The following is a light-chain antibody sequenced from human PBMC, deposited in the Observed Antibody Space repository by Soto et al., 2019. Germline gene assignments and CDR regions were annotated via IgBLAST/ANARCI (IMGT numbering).Light chain of an antibody. Sequence: EIVLTQSPGTLSLSPGERATLSCRASQSVTSNYLAWYQQKPGQAPSLLIYGASARAAGIPDRFSGSGTGTDFALTISGLEPEDFAVYFCQQYASSPWTFGQGTKAEIK. CDR3: QQYASSPWT. J-gene: IGKJ1*01. V-gene: IGKV3-20*01. CDR1: QSVTSNY. CDR2: GAS.